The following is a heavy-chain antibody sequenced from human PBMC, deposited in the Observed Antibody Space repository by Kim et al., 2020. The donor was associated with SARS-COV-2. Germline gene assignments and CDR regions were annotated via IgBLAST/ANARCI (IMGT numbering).Heavy chain of an antibody. CDR1: GFSLSTSGVG. CDR3: AHSQGSSIYEYVWGSYPYGRDV. Sequence: SGPTLVNPTQTLTLTCTFSGFSLSTSGVGVGWIRQPPGKALEWLALIYWDDDKRYSPSLKSRLTITKDTSKNQVVLTMTNMDPVDTATYYCAHSQGSSIYEYVWGSYPYGRDVWGQGTTVTVSS. CDR2: IYWDDDK. D-gene: IGHD3-16*01. V-gene: IGHV2-5*02. J-gene: IGHJ6*02.